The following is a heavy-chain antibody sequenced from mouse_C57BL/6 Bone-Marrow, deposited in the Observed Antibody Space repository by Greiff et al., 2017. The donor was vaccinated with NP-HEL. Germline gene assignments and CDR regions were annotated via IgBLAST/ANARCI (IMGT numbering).Heavy chain of an antibody. CDR3: ARGYYSNYVWFAY. V-gene: IGHV3-6*01. J-gene: IGHJ3*01. D-gene: IGHD2-5*01. CDR1: GYSITSGYY. CDR2: ISYDGSN. Sequence: EVKLVESGPGLVKPSQSLSLTCSVTGYSITSGYYWNWIRQFPGNKLEWMGYISYDGSNNYNPSLKNRISITRDTSKNQFFLKLNSVTTEDTATYYCARGYYSNYVWFAYWGQGTLVTVSA.